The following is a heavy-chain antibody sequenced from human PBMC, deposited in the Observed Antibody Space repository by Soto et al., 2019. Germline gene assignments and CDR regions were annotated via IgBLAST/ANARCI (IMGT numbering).Heavy chain of an antibody. CDR3: AGSYYYDSGSYYNGFDY. CDR2: IYYSGNT. CDR1: GGSIRSSTYY. J-gene: IGHJ4*02. Sequence: SETLSLTCTVSGGSIRSSTYYWVWIRQPPGKGLEWIGSIYYSGNTYYNPSLKSRVTISVDTSKNQFSLKLSSVTAADTAVYYCAGSYYYDSGSYYNGFDYWGQGTLVTVSS. V-gene: IGHV4-39*01. D-gene: IGHD3-10*01.